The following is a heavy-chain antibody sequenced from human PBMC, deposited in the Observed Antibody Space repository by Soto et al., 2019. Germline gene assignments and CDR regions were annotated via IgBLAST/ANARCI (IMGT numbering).Heavy chain of an antibody. Sequence: ELQLVESGGGLIQPGGSLRLSCAASGFTVTRNYMTWVRLAPGKGLECVSTIHTGGKTFNTDSVKGRFTVSRDASKNTVDLQMNTLSVEDTAVYYCATGGSKRVRGAIVEVFHLEFWGRGTVVTVSS. D-gene: IGHD3-10*01. CDR3: ATGGSKRVRGAIVEVFHLEF. CDR2: IHTGGKT. J-gene: IGHJ4*02. CDR1: GFTVTRNY. V-gene: IGHV3-53*02.